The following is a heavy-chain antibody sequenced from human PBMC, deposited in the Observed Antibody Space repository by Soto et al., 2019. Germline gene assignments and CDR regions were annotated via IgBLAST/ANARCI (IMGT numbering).Heavy chain of an antibody. CDR3: AHRSIAAAGGNWFDP. V-gene: IGHV2-5*01. D-gene: IGHD6-13*01. Sequence: SGPTLVNPTQTLTLTCTFSGFSLSTSGVGVGWIRRPPGKALEWLALIYWNDDKRYSPSLKSRLTITKDTSKNQVVLTMTNMDPVDTATYYCAHRSIAAAGGNWFDPWGQGTLVTVSS. J-gene: IGHJ5*02. CDR1: GFSLSTSGVG. CDR2: IYWNDDK.